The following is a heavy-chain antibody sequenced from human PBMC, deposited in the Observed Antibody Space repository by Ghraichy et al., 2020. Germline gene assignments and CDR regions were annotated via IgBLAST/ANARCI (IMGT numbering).Heavy chain of an antibody. D-gene: IGHD3-22*01. V-gene: IGHV1-2*02. Sequence: ASVKVSCKTSGYTFIGYYIHWVRQAPGQGLEWMGWINPNTGVTNYAQKFQGRVTMTRDTSITTAYMELSSLRSDDTAVYFCARLGGSYDGSGFYPRFAYGGPKGPAAVSSASASTRTPERTVAWG. CDR1: GYTFIGYY. J-gene: IGHJ5*01. CDR3: ARLGGSYDGSGFYPRFAYGGPKGPAAVSSASASTRTPERTVA. CDR2: INPNTGVT.